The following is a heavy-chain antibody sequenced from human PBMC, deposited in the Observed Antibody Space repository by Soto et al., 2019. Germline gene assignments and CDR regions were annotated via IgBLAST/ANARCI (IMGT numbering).Heavy chain of an antibody. D-gene: IGHD6-13*01. CDR2: IDWDDDE. CDR3: ARTLGSSTLDY. CDR1: GGSISSGGYY. Sequence: TLSLTCTVSGGSISSGGYYWSWIRQPPGKALEWLARIDWDDDEYYSKSLKTRLTISKDTSKNLVVLTMTNMDPTDTATYYCARTLGSSTLDYWGQGTLVTVSS. V-gene: IGHV2-70*11. J-gene: IGHJ4*02.